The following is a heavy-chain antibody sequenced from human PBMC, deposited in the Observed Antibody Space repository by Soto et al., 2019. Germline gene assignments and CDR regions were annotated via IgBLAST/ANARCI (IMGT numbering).Heavy chain of an antibody. D-gene: IGHD6-19*01. J-gene: IGHJ6*02. CDR1: GFTFTNAW. Sequence: GGSLRLSCAASGFTFTNAWINWVRQAPGKGLEWVGRIKSKTDGGTTDYADSVKGRFTISRDNAKNSLYLQMNSLRADDTAVYYCARGVRGSGWSTTNYYYYGMDVWGQGTTVTVS. V-gene: IGHV3-15*07. CDR2: IKSKTDGGTT. CDR3: ARGVRGSGWSTTNYYYYGMDV.